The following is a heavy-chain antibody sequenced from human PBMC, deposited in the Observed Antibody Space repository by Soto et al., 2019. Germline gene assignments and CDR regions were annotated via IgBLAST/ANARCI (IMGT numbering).Heavy chain of an antibody. J-gene: IGHJ4*02. V-gene: IGHV4-39*01. CDR1: GGSISSSSYY. Sequence: SETLSLTCTVSGGSISSSSYYWGWIRQPPGKGLEWIGSIYYSGSTYYNPSLKSRVTISVDTSKNQFSLKLSSVTAADTAVYYCARQGAAGSRYDFWSGYYFDYWGQGTLVTVSS. D-gene: IGHD3-3*01. CDR3: ARQGAAGSRYDFWSGYYFDY. CDR2: IYYSGST.